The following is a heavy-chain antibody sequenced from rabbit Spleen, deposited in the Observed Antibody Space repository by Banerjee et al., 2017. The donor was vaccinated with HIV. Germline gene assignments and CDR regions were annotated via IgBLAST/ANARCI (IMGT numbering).Heavy chain of an antibody. Sequence: QSLEESGGDLVKAGASLTLTCTASGVSFSSNHYMCWVRQAPGKGLECIACIYGGSGGSTWYASWAKGRFTISKTSSTTVTLQLTSLTAADTATYFCARGSAAMTMVITGFYFNLWGPGTLVTVS. CDR3: ARGSAAMTMVITGFYFNL. CDR2: IYGGSGGST. D-gene: IGHD2-1*01. J-gene: IGHJ4*01. V-gene: IGHV1S40*01. CDR1: GVSFSSNHY.